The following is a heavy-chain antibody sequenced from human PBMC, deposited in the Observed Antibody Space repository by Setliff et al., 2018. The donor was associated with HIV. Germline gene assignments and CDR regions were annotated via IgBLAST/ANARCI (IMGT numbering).Heavy chain of an antibody. V-gene: IGHV3-21*01. D-gene: IGHD5-12*01. J-gene: IGHJ6*03. CDR2: TSSTSSYM. CDR3: ARVDSGYDLAYYYYMDV. Sequence: PGGSLRLSCAASGFTFSSYSMNWVRQAPGKGLEWVSSTSSTSSYMHYADSVKGRFTISRDNAKNSLYLQMNSLRAEDTAVYYCARVDSGYDLAYYYYMDVWGKGTAVTVSS. CDR1: GFTFSSYS.